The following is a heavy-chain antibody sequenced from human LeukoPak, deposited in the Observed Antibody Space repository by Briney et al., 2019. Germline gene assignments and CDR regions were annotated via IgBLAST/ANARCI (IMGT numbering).Heavy chain of an antibody. CDR3: ARGSYYYGSGSYLEDY. J-gene: IGHJ4*02. V-gene: IGHV4-34*01. CDR1: GGSFSGYY. CDR2: INHSGST. D-gene: IGHD3-10*01. Sequence: PSETLSLTCAVYGGSFSGYYWSWIRQPPGKGLEWIGEINHSGSTNYNPSLKSRVTISVDTSKNQFSLKLSSVTAADTAAYYCARGSYYYGSGSYLEDYWGQGTLVTVSS.